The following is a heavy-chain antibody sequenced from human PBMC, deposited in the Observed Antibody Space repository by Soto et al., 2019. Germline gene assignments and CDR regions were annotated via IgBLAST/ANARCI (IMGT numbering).Heavy chain of an antibody. CDR2: IKEDGSEI. J-gene: IGHJ4*02. CDR3: ARDTYGDSGQVLDY. Sequence: ESGGGLVQPGGSLRLSCAGSGFTFGRHWMTWVRQAPGKGLEWVADIKEDGSEIYYVDSVKGRFTISRDNAKNSVYLQMNSLRAEDTALDYCARDTYGDSGQVLDYWGQGTLVTVSS. V-gene: IGHV3-7*01. D-gene: IGHD4-17*01. CDR1: GFTFGRHW.